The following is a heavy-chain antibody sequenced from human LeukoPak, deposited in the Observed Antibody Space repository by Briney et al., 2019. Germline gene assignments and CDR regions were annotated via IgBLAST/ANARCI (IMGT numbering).Heavy chain of an antibody. CDR1: GGSISSYY. J-gene: IGHJ4*02. Sequence: SETLSLTCTVSGGSISSYYWSWIRQPPGKGLEWIGYIYYSGSTNYNPSLKSRVTISVDTSKNQFSLKLSSVTAADTAVYYCARVRVIPRTRTYYFDYWGQGTLVTVSS. D-gene: IGHD1-14*01. CDR2: IYYSGST. CDR3: ARVRVIPRTRTYYFDY. V-gene: IGHV4-59*01.